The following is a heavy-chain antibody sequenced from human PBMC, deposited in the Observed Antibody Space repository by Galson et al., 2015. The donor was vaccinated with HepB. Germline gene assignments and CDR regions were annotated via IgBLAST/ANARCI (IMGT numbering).Heavy chain of an antibody. D-gene: IGHD7-27*01. CDR3: AKARPWGYAFDI. Sequence: SLRLSCAASGFTFSSYAMSWVRQAPGKGLEWVSAISGSGGSTYYADFVKGRFTISRDNSKNTLYLQMNSLRAEDTAVYYCAKARPWGYAFDIWGQGTMVTVSS. V-gene: IGHV3-23*01. CDR1: GFTFSSYA. CDR2: ISGSGGST. J-gene: IGHJ3*02.